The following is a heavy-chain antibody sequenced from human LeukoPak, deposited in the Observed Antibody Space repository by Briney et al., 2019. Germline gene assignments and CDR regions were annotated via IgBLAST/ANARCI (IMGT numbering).Heavy chain of an antibody. CDR1: GLTFSDSA. Sequence: PGGSLRLSCAASGLTFSDSAIHWVRPATGRGLEWVGRIRSKADTYATTYAASLKGRFTTLRDDSRNRAYLQMSSLRTEDTAVYYCTREYSSGWSFDFWGQGTLVTVSS. V-gene: IGHV3-73*01. D-gene: IGHD6-19*01. CDR2: IRSKADTYAT. J-gene: IGHJ4*02. CDR3: TREYSSGWSFDF.